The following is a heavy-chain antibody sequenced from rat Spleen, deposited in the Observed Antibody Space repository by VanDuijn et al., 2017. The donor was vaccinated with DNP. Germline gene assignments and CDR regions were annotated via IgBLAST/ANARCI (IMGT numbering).Heavy chain of an antibody. Sequence: QVQLKESGPGLVQPSQTLSLTCTVSGFSVSSNSIHWVRQPPGKGLEWVGAIWMSGATDYNSVLKSRLSISRDSSKDQVFLEMNSLQSEDTATYYCARDWDGYNIDYWGQGVMVTVSS. CDR2: IWMSGAT. CDR3: ARDWDGYNIDY. V-gene: IGHV2-4*01. J-gene: IGHJ2*01. D-gene: IGHD4-1*01. CDR1: GFSVSSNS.